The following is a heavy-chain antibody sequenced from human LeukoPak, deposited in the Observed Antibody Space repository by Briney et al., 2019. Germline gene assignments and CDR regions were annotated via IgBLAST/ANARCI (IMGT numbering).Heavy chain of an antibody. Sequence: SGPTLVNPTQTLTLTCTFSGFSLSTSGMCVSWIRQPPGKALEWLARIDWDDDKYYSTSLKTRLTISKDTSKDQVVLTMTNMDPVDTATYYCARTRGTKRYYYYYGMDVWGQGTTVTVSS. V-gene: IGHV2-70*11. CDR1: GFSLSTSGMC. CDR2: IDWDDDK. CDR3: ARTRGTKRYYYYYGMDV. J-gene: IGHJ6*02. D-gene: IGHD3-16*01.